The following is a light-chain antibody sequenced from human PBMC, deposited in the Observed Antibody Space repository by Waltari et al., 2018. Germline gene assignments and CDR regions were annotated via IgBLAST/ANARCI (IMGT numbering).Light chain of an antibody. V-gene: IGKV3-11*01. CDR2: DAS. CDR3: QQRSKSFT. CDR1: QSISSY. J-gene: IGKJ3*01. Sequence: EIVLKQSPATLSLSPGDRATLSCRASQSISSYLAWYQQKPGQAPRLLIYDASTRATGIPARFSGSGSVTDFTLTISSLEPEDFAIYYCQQRSKSFTFGPGTKGDIK.